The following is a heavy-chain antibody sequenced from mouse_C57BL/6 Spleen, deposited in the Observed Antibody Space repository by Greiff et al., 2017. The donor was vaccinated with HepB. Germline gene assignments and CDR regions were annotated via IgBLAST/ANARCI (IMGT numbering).Heavy chain of an antibody. D-gene: IGHD2-5*01. CDR2: ISDGGSYT. CDR3: AREFLYSNYEAFGY. CDR1: GFTFSSYA. Sequence: EVMLVESGGGLVKPGGSLKLSCAASGFTFSSYAMSWVRQTPEKRLEWVATISDGGSYTYYPDNVKGRFTISRDNAKNNLYLQMSHLKSEDTAMYYCAREFLYSNYEAFGYWGQGTLVTVSA. J-gene: IGHJ3*01. V-gene: IGHV5-4*01.